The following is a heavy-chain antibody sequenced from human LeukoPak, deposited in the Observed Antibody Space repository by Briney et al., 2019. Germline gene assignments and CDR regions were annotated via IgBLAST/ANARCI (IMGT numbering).Heavy chain of an antibody. V-gene: IGHV3-23*01. D-gene: IGHD4-17*01. Sequence: GGSLRLSCAASGFTFSSYAMSWVRQAPGKGLEWVSAISGSGGSTYYADSVKGRFTISRDNSKNTLYLQMNSLRAEDTAVYYCAKEVSISATVTTDVDYWGQVTLVTVSS. CDR3: AKEVSISATVTTDVDY. CDR2: ISGSGGST. CDR1: GFTFSSYA. J-gene: IGHJ4*02.